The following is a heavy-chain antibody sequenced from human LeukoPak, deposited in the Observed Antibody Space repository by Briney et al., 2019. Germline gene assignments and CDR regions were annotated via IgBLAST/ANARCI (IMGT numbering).Heavy chain of an antibody. V-gene: IGHV3-9*01. CDR1: GFTFDDYA. CDR2: ISWNSGSI. Sequence: PGGSLRLSCAASGFTFDDYAMHWVRQAPGKGLEWVSGISWNSGSIGYADSVKGRFTISRDNSKNTLYLQMNSLRAEDTAVYYCARDKYSDYDNLDYWGQGTLVTVSS. CDR3: ARDKYSDYDNLDY. J-gene: IGHJ4*02. D-gene: IGHD5-12*01.